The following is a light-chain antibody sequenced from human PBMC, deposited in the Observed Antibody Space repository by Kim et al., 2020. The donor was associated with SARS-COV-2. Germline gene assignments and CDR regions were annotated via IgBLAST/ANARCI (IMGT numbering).Light chain of an antibody. J-gene: IGKJ5*01. Sequence: PSTGDRVTITWRASQGMGSYLAWYQQKPGKAPKPLIFAASTLQRGVPSRFSGSGSGTDFTLTTGGLQSEDLATFYFQQYFSFPIIFGQGTRLRIK. V-gene: IGKV1-8*01. CDR3: QQYFSFPII. CDR1: QGMGSY. CDR2: AAS.